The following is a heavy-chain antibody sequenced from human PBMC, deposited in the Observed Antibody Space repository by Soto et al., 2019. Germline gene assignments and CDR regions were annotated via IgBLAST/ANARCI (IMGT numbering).Heavy chain of an antibody. CDR2: MNPNSGNT. J-gene: IGHJ6*03. D-gene: IGHD3-3*01. CDR1: GYTFTSYD. V-gene: IGHV1-8*01. CDR3: ARVGRRFLEWLSNNYYYYYYMDV. Sequence: ASMKVSCKASGYTFTSYDINWVRQATGQGLEWMGWMNPNSGNTGYAQKFRGRVTMTRNTSISTAYMELSSLRSEDTAVYYCARVGRRFLEWLSNNYYYYYYMDVWGKVNTVTVSS.